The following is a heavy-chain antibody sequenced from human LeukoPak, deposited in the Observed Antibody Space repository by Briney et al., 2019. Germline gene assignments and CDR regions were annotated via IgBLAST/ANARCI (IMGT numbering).Heavy chain of an antibody. D-gene: IGHD6-13*01. CDR1: QFTFTNYA. J-gene: IGHJ4*02. Sequence: PGGSLRLSCAASQFTFTNYAMGWVRQAPGKGLEWVSTLSGSGGNSYYADSVKGRFTISRDNSKNTLFLQMNNLRAEETAVYYCAKDRYSSSRTDYFDCWGQGTLVTVSS. CDR2: LSGSGGNS. V-gene: IGHV3-23*01. CDR3: AKDRYSSSRTDYFDC.